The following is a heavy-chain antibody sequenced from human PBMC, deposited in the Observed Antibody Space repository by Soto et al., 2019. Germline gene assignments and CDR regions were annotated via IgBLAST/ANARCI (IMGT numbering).Heavy chain of an antibody. J-gene: IGHJ5*02. D-gene: IGHD5-18*01. CDR2: INHSGST. CDR1: GGSFSGYY. Sequence: SETLSLTCAVYGGSFSGYYWSWIRQPPGKGLEWIGEINHSGSTNYNPSLKSRVTISVDTSKNQFSLKLSSVTAADTAVYYCARGVRRYSYGYVWFDPWGKGTLVTVSS. V-gene: IGHV4-34*01. CDR3: ARGVRRYSYGYVWFDP.